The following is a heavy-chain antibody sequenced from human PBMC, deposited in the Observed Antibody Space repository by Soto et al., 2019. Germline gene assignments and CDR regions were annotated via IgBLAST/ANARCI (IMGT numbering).Heavy chain of an antibody. CDR2: ISGSGGST. D-gene: IGHD3-22*01. CDR1: GFTFSSYA. Sequence: EVQLLESGGGLVQPGGSLRLSCAASGFTFSSYAMSWVRQAPGKRLEWVSAISGSGGSTYYADSVKGRFTISRDNSKNTLYLQMNSLRAEDTAVYYCAKDYYDSSGYLPVFDYWGQGTLVTVSS. V-gene: IGHV3-23*01. J-gene: IGHJ4*02. CDR3: AKDYYDSSGYLPVFDY.